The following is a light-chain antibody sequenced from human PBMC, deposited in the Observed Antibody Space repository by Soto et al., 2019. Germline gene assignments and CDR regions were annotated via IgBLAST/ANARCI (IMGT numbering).Light chain of an antibody. J-gene: IGKJ3*01. V-gene: IGKV3-11*01. CDR1: QSVTNY. CDR3: QQRSDWPPT. Sequence: EIVLTQSPVTLSLSPGERATLSCRASQSVTNYLAWYQQKPGQAPRLLIHDASTRAAGIPARFSGSGSGTDFTLIISSLEPEDFAVYYCQQRSDWPPTFGPGTKVDIK. CDR2: DAS.